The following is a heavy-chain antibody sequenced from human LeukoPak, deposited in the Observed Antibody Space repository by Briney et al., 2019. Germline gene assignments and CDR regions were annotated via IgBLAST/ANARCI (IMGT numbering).Heavy chain of an antibody. CDR1: GFTFSSYA. V-gene: IGHV3-30*02. CDR3: VKNRKSYYYDILTDYPYVFDI. Sequence: GGSLRLSCAASGFTFSSYAMHWVRQAPGKGLEWVAIIWSDGNNKYYADSVEGRFTISRDTSKNTLHLQMDSLRPDDTAVYYCVKNRKSYYYDILTDYPYVFDIWGQGTMVIVSS. J-gene: IGHJ3*02. D-gene: IGHD3-9*01. CDR2: IWSDGNNK.